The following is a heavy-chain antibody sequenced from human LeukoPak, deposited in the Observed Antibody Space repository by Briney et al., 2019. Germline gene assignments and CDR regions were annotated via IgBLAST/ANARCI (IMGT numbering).Heavy chain of an antibody. Sequence: SETLSLTCAVYGGSFSGYYWSWIRKPPGKGLEWIGEINHSGSTNYNPSLKSRVTISVDTSKNQFSLKLSSVTAADTAVYYCARGRGSSSWYYYYYYMDVWGKGTTVTVSS. J-gene: IGHJ6*03. D-gene: IGHD6-13*01. CDR3: ARGRGSSSWYYYYYYMDV. CDR1: GGSFSGYY. V-gene: IGHV4-34*01. CDR2: INHSGST.